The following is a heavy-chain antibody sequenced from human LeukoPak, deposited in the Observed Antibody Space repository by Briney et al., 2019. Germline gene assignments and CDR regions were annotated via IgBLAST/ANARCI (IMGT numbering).Heavy chain of an antibody. Sequence: PGGSPRLSCAASGFTFSNYNMNWVPQAPGRGLEWVSYTTSRSSSIYYADSVKGRFTISRDNAQNSLYLHMNSLRDEDTAVYYYARDSRFGKLLIPYFDYWGQGTLVTVSS. D-gene: IGHD3-10*01. V-gene: IGHV3-48*02. CDR1: GFTFSNYN. CDR2: TTSRSSSI. CDR3: ARDSRFGKLLIPYFDY. J-gene: IGHJ4*02.